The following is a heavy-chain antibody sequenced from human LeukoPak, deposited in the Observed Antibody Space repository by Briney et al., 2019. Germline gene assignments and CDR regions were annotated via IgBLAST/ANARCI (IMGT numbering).Heavy chain of an antibody. CDR1: GFTFSKIW. J-gene: IGHJ4*02. Sequence: PGGSLRLSCATFGFTFSKIWMSWVRQVPGRGLEWVANIHPEGNEKYHVESVEGRFTISRDNTRDLLFLQMNGLRVEDTAVYYCARGDDFSGDHWGQGTLVTVSS. D-gene: IGHD1-1*01. V-gene: IGHV3-7*04. CDR2: IHPEGNEK. CDR3: ARGDDFSGDH.